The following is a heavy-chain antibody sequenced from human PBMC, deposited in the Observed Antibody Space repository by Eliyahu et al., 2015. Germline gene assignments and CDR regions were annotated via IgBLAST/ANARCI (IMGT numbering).Heavy chain of an antibody. D-gene: IGHD1-26*01. J-gene: IGHJ6*02. V-gene: IGHV1-69*05. CDR3: ARRGGGILGIVGATSHYYGMDV. CDR2: IPIFGTA. Sequence: IPIFGTANYAQKFQGRVTITTDESTSTAYMELSSLRSEDTAVYYCARRGGGILGIVGATSHYYGMDVWGQGTTVTVSS.